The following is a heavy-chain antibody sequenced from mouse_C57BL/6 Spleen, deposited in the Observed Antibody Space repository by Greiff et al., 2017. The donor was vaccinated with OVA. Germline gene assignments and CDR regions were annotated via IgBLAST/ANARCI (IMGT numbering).Heavy chain of an antibody. CDR2: ISDGGSYT. J-gene: IGHJ2*01. V-gene: IGHV5-4*01. Sequence: EVHLVESGGGLVKPGGSLKLSCAASGFTFSSYAMSWVRQTPEKRLEWVATISDGGSYTYYPANVKGRFTISRDNAKNNLYLQMSHLKSEDTAMYYCARDSSGYSYFDYWGQGTTLTVSS. D-gene: IGHD3-2*02. CDR3: ARDSSGYSYFDY. CDR1: GFTFSSYA.